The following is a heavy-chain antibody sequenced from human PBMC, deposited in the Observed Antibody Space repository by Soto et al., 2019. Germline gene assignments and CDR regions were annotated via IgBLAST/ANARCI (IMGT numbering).Heavy chain of an antibody. J-gene: IGHJ6*02. Sequence: GGSLRLSCAASGFTFSGYWMSWVRQAPGKGLEWVANIKQDGSEKYYVDSVKGRFTISRDNAKNSLYLQMNSLRAEDTAVYYCARDIVVVPAAMGYYYYGMDVWGQGTTVTV. CDR1: GFTFSGYW. V-gene: IGHV3-7*01. D-gene: IGHD2-2*01. CDR2: IKQDGSEK. CDR3: ARDIVVVPAAMGYYYYGMDV.